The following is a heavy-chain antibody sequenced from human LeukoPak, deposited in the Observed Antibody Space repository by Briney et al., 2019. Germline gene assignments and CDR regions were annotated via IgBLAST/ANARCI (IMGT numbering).Heavy chain of an antibody. V-gene: IGHV4-34*01. CDR3: ARGLWFGESRPYYYNY. D-gene: IGHD3-10*01. Sequence: SETLSLTCAVYGGSFSGYYWSWIRQPPGKGLEWIGEINDSGSTNYNPSLRSRVTISVDTSMNQFSLKMRSVTAADTADYYCARGLWFGESRPYYYNYWGQGNLVTVST. J-gene: IGHJ4*02. CDR1: GGSFSGYY. CDR2: INDSGST.